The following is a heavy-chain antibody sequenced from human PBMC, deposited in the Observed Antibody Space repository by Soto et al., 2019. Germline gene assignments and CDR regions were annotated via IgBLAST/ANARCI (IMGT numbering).Heavy chain of an antibody. D-gene: IGHD2-15*01. CDR3: GRESLSGGTCCVHWLDP. CDR1: GYTFTSYA. V-gene: IGHV1-3*04. J-gene: IGHJ5*02. CDR2: LNIGNGNT. Sequence: QVQLVQSGSEVKKPGASLKVSCKTSGYTFTSYAIHSVRQAPGQVLEWLGWLNIGNGNTRYSPKLHDRVTLTRDTSASIGYMELCILGSDDTAVYCYGRESLSGGTCCVHWLDPWGTGKLVTVSS.